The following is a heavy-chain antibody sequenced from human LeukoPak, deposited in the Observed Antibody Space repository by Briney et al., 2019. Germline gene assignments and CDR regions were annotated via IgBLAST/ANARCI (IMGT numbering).Heavy chain of an antibody. CDR1: GGSISSYY. V-gene: IGHV4-59*08. D-gene: IGHD3-3*01. J-gene: IGHJ4*02. CDR2: IYYSGST. CDR3: ARHQKDVLRFSEWSQLPLDY. Sequence: KASETLSLTCTVSGGSISSYYWSWIRQPPGKGLEWIGYIYYSGSTNYNPSLKSRVTISVDTSKNQFSLKLSSVTAADTAVYYCARHQKDVLRFSEWSQLPLDYWGQGTLVTVSS.